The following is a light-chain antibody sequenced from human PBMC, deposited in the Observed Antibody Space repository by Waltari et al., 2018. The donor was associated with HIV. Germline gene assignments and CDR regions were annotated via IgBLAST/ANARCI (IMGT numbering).Light chain of an antibody. Sequence: DIVMTQSPDSLAASLGEKDTINCKSSQSGLYSSSNKNSLAWDQQKPGQAPKLLIYWASTREPGVPDRFSGSGSGTDFTLTISSLQAEDVAVYYCQQYYNTPYTFGQGTKLEIK. CDR3: QQYYNTPYT. CDR1: QSGLYSSSNKNS. J-gene: IGKJ2*01. V-gene: IGKV4-1*01. CDR2: WAS.